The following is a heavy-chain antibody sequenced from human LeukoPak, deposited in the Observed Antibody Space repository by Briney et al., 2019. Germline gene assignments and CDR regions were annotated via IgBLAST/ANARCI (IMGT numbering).Heavy chain of an antibody. D-gene: IGHD1-26*01. CDR1: GGSVSSYY. Sequence: SETLSLTCTVSGGSVSSYYWSWIRQPPGKGLKWIGYIYHSGSTYYNPSLKSRVTISVDRSKNQFSLKLSSVTAADTAVYYCARDGSIRGYYYGMDVWGQGTTVTVSS. J-gene: IGHJ6*02. V-gene: IGHV4-59*02. CDR2: IYHSGST. CDR3: ARDGSIRGYYYGMDV.